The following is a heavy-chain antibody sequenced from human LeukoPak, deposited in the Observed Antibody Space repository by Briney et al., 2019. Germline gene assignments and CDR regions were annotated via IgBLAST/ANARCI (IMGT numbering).Heavy chain of an antibody. CDR1: GYTFTTYG. CDR3: ARVDYGSGISGAFDI. J-gene: IGHJ3*02. D-gene: IGHD3-10*01. V-gene: IGHV1-18*01. CDR2: ISTYNGNT. Sequence: ASVKVSCEASGYTFTTYGISWVRQAPGQGLEWMGWISTYNGNTNYAQKFQGRVTMTTDTSTSTAYMELRSLRSDDTAMYYCARVDYGSGISGAFDIWGQGTMVTVSS.